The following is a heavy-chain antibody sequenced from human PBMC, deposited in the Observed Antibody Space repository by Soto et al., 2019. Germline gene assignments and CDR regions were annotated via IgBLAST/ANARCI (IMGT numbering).Heavy chain of an antibody. CDR1: GGTFSSYA. CDR3: ARGDGDYHDGNGYLGRH. Sequence: SVKVSCKASGGTFSSYAISWVRQAPGQGLEWMGGIIPIFGTANYAQKFQGRVTITADESTSTAYMELSSLRVEDTAVYYCARGDGDYHDGNGYLGRHWGQGTRVTVSS. J-gene: IGHJ4*02. D-gene: IGHD3-22*01. V-gene: IGHV1-69*13. CDR2: IIPIFGTA.